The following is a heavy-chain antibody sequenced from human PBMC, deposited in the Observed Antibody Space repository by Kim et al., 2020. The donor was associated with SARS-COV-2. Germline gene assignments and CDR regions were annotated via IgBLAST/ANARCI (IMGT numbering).Heavy chain of an antibody. CDR3: ARAYRSGWAYFDY. Sequence: YAASVKGRFTISRDKARNSLFLQMNGLRAEDTAVYYCARAYRSGWAYFDYWGQGTLVTVSS. D-gene: IGHD6-19*01. J-gene: IGHJ4*02. V-gene: IGHV3-21*01.